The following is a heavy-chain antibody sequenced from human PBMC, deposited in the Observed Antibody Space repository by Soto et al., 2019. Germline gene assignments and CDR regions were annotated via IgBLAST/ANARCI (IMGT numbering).Heavy chain of an antibody. CDR3: AKENTNRGFDY. CDR1: GFTFSSYG. V-gene: IGHV3-30*18. J-gene: IGHJ4*02. Sequence: QVQLVESGGGVVQPGRSPRLSCAASGFTFSSYGMHWVRQAPGKGLEWVAVISYDGSNKYYADSVKGRFTISRDNSKNTLYLQMNSLRAEDTAVYYCAKENTNRGFDYWGQGTLVTVSS. D-gene: IGHD1-1*01. CDR2: ISYDGSNK.